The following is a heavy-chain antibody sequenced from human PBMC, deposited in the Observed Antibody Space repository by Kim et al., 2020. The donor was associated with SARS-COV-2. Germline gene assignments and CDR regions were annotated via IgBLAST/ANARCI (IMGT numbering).Heavy chain of an antibody. CDR2: DKK. V-gene: IGHV3-66*01. Sequence: DKKKYVESVKGRLTISRDNPKNTLYLQMSILRVEDTAVYYCATNLAAAGVVWGQGTLVTVSS. CDR3: ATNLAAAGVV. J-gene: IGHJ4*02. D-gene: IGHD6-13*01.